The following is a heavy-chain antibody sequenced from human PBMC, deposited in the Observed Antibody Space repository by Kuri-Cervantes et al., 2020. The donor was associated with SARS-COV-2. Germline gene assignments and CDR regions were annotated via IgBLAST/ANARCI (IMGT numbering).Heavy chain of an antibody. CDR2: INHSGST. CDR3: ARDPLGFTFGGVIVDAFDI. CDR1: GGSFSGYY. V-gene: IGHV4-34*01. Sequence: GSLRLSCAVYGGSFSGYYWSWIRQPPGKGLEWIGEINHSGSTNYNPSLKSRVTMSVDTSKNQFSLKLSSVTAADTAVYYCARDPLGFTFGGVIVDAFDIWGQGTMVTISS. J-gene: IGHJ3*02. D-gene: IGHD3-16*02.